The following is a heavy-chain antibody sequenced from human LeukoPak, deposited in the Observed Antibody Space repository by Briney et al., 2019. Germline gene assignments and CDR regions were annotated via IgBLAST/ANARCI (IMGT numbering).Heavy chain of an antibody. D-gene: IGHD6-19*01. CDR2: TRRSGTT. Sequence: SETLSLTCSVSGGSISTYYWNWIRQPAGKGLEWIGRTRRSGTTSYNPSLKSRVTMSADTSKNQLSLKLSSVTAADTAVYYCARDFGSSIEYYFEDWGQGILVTVSS. CDR3: ARDFGSSIEYYFED. CDR1: GGSISTYY. J-gene: IGHJ4*02. V-gene: IGHV4-4*07.